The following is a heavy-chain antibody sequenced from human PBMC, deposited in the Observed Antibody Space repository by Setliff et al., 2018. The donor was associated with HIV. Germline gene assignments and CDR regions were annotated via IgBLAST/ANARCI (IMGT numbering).Heavy chain of an antibody. CDR2: IYYSGST. CDR1: GGSISSYY. D-gene: IGHD2-8*01. Sequence: SETLSLTCTVSGGSISSYYWSWIRQPPGKGLEWIGYIYYSGSTNYNPSLEGRGSILLDTSKSQFSLNLASVTAADTAVYYCAGSRTLYADFDYWGQGALVTVSS. V-gene: IGHV4-59*01. J-gene: IGHJ4*02. CDR3: AGSRTLYADFDY.